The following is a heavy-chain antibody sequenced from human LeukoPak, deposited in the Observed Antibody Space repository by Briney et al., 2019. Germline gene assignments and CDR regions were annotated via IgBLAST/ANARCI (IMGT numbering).Heavy chain of an antibody. D-gene: IGHD3-10*01. CDR1: GFTFSSYW. J-gene: IGHJ4*02. V-gene: IGHV3-74*01. CDR3: ARDLSEYGWFGELYY. CDR2: INSDGSST. Sequence: GGSLRLSCAASGFTFSSYWMLWVRQAPGKGLVWVSRINSDGSSTNYADSVKGRFTISRDNAKNTLYLQMNSLRAEDTAVYYCARDLSEYGWFGELYYWGQGTLVTVSS.